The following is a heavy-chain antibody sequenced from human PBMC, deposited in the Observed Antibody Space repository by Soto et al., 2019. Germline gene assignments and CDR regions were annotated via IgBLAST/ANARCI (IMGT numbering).Heavy chain of an antibody. CDR3: ARSVEGHFDY. CDR2: MTSDMRTI. CDR1: GFTFSVYS. J-gene: IGHJ4*02. D-gene: IGHD6-19*01. Sequence: EVQLVESGGGLVQPGGSLRLSCAASGFTFSVYSMNWIRQAPGKGLHWISYMTSDMRTIRYADSVKGRFTISRDNAKNLVYLQMTSLRDEDTGVYYCARSVEGHFDYWGQGALVTVSS. V-gene: IGHV3-48*02.